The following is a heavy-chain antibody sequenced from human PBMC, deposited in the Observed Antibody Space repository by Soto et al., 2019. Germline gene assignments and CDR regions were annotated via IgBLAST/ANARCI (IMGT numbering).Heavy chain of an antibody. D-gene: IGHD6-13*01. CDR2: ISYDGSNK. CDR3: ARGVGYHHDAFDI. Sequence: PGGSLRLSCAASGFTSSSHAMHWVRQAPGKGLEWVAVISYDGSNKYYADSVKGRFTISRDNSKNTLSLQMNSLRAEDTALYYSARGVGYHHDAFDIWGQGTMVTVSS. CDR1: GFTSSSHA. J-gene: IGHJ3*02. V-gene: IGHV3-30-3*01.